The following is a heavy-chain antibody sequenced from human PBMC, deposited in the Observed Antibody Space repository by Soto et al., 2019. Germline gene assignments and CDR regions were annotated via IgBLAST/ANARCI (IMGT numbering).Heavy chain of an antibody. J-gene: IGHJ4*02. D-gene: IGHD1-26*01. CDR2: IKQDGTEE. CDR3: ARVRIPSGRYYFTYFDY. V-gene: IGHV3-7*01. CDR1: GFTFSGYW. Sequence: GGSLRLSCAASGFTFSGYWMSWVRQAPGKGLEWVATIKQDGTEEYYVGSVKGRFTISRDNAKNSLYLQMSSLRAEDTAVYFCARVRIPSGRYYFTYFDYWGQGTLVTVSS.